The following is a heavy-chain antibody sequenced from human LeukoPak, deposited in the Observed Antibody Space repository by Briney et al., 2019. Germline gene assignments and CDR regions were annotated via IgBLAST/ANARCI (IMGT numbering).Heavy chain of an antibody. Sequence: ASVKVSCKASGYTFTGYYVHWVRQAPGQGLEWMGWINPNTGDTNYAQKFQGRVTMARDTSISTVYMEMSRLRSDDTAVYYCAREAGVYQGNALDIWGKGTTVTVSS. CDR1: GYTFTGYY. CDR2: INPNTGDT. D-gene: IGHD5/OR15-5a*01. CDR3: AREAGVYQGNALDI. J-gene: IGHJ6*04. V-gene: IGHV1-2*02.